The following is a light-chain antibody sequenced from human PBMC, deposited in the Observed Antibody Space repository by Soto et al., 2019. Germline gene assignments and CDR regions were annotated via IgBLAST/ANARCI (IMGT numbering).Light chain of an antibody. Sequence: QSALTQPASVSGSPGQSITISCTGTSSDLGGYNYVSWYQQHPGKAPKPMIYEVSNRPSGVSNRFSGSKSGNTASLTISGLQAEDEADYYCSSYTSSTTYVFGTGTKLTVL. J-gene: IGLJ1*01. CDR1: SSDLGGYNY. CDR3: SSYTSSTTYV. V-gene: IGLV2-14*01. CDR2: EVS.